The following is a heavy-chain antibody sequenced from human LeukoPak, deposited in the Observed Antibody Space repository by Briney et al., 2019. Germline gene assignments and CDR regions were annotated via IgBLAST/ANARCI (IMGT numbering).Heavy chain of an antibody. J-gene: IGHJ4*02. CDR3: ARDQNVGYGDYFYYFDS. Sequence: GGSLRLSCAASGFTFSSYGMHWVRQAPGKGLEWVAVIWYDGSNKYYVDSVKGRFTISRDNSKNTLYLQMNSLRAEDTAVYYCARDQNVGYGDYFYYFDSWGQGTLVTVSS. D-gene: IGHD4-17*01. CDR2: IWYDGSNK. CDR1: GFTFSSYG. V-gene: IGHV3-33*01.